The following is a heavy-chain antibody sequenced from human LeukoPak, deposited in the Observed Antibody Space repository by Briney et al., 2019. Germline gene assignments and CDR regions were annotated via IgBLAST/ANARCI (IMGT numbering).Heavy chain of an antibody. J-gene: IGHJ4*02. V-gene: IGHV3-20*04. CDR1: GFTFSSYW. CDR2: INWNGGST. Sequence: GGSLRLSCAASGFTFSSYWMSWVRQAPGKGLEWVSGINWNGGSTGYADSVKGRFTISRDNAKNSLYLQMNSLRAEDTALYYCARDAVLRNIAAAGYFDYWGQGTLVTVSS. CDR3: ARDAVLRNIAAAGYFDY. D-gene: IGHD6-13*01.